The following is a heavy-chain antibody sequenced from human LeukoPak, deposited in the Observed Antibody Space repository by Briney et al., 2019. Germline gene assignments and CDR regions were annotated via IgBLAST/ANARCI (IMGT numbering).Heavy chain of an antibody. Sequence: SETLFLTCTVSGGSIRSYYWTWVRQPPGKGLEWIGYIYESGSTNYNPSLKSRVAISLDTSKKQFSLNLSSVTAADTAVYYCAREARDGSGYALDYWGQGTLVTVSS. CDR3: AREARDGSGYALDY. CDR1: GGSIRSYY. CDR2: IYESGST. V-gene: IGHV4-59*12. D-gene: IGHD3-22*01. J-gene: IGHJ4*02.